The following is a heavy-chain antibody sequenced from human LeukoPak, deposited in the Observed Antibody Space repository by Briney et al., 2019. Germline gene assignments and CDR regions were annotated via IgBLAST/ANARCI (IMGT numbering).Heavy chain of an antibody. CDR3: ARGWRELLDY. CDR2: MNPNSGNT. D-gene: IGHD1-26*01. J-gene: IGHJ4*02. V-gene: IGHV1-8*01. Sequence: WMGWMNPNSGNTGYAQKFQGRVTMTRNTSISTAYMELSSLRSEDTAVYYCARGWRELLDYWGQGTLVTVSS.